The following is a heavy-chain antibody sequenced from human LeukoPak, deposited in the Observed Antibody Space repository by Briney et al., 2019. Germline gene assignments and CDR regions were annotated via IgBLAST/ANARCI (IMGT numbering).Heavy chain of an antibody. CDR3: ARETIAAAGNWFDP. D-gene: IGHD6-13*01. J-gene: IGHJ5*02. CDR2: INTDGSST. Sequence: GGSLRLSCAASGFTFSSYWMHWVRQAPGKGLVWVSRINTDGSSTSYADSVKGRFTISRDNAKNTLYLQMDSLRAEDTAVYYCARETIAAAGNWFDPWSQGTLVTVSS. CDR1: GFTFSSYW. V-gene: IGHV3-74*01.